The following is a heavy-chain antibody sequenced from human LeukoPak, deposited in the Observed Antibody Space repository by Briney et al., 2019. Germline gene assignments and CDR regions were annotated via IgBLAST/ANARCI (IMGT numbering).Heavy chain of an antibody. CDR1: GGTFSSYA. CDR3: ARGIFCSSTSCYGGWFDP. D-gene: IGHD2-2*01. V-gene: IGHV1-69*05. J-gene: IGHJ5*02. CDR2: IIPIFGTA. Sequence: SVKVSCKASGGTFSSYAISWVRQAPGQGLEWMGRIIPIFGTANYAQKFQGRVTITTDESTSTAYMELSSLRSEDTAVYYCARGIFCSSTSCYGGWFDPWGQGTLVTVPS.